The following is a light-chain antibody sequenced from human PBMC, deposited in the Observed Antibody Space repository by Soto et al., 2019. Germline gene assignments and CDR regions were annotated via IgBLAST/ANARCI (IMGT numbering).Light chain of an antibody. CDR1: QSVSSY. CDR2: DAS. CDR3: QQRSNWPPRFT. J-gene: IGKJ3*01. V-gene: IGKV3-11*01. Sequence: EIVLTQSPATLSLSPGERATLSCRASQSVSSYLAWSQQKPGQAPRLLIYDASNRATGIPARFSGSGSGTDFTLTISSLEPEDFAVYYCQQRSNWPPRFTFGPGTKVDIK.